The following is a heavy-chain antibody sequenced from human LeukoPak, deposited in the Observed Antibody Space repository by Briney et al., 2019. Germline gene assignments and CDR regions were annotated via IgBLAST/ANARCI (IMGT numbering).Heavy chain of an antibody. Sequence: ASETLSLTCAVSGFSISSGYYWDWIRQPPGKGLEWIGNIYHSGSTYYNPSLKSRVTISVDTSKNQFSLKLTSVTAADTAVYYCARRPISTGIDYWGQGNLVTVSS. CDR1: GFSISSGYY. CDR3: ARRPISTGIDY. V-gene: IGHV4-38-2*01. CDR2: IYHSGST. D-gene: IGHD1-1*01. J-gene: IGHJ4*02.